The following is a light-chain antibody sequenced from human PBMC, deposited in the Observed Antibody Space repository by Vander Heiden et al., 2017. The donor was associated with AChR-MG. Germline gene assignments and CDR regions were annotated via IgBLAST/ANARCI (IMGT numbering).Light chain of an antibody. Sequence: DMVITVSLLTLRVIRGEPDSISCMYSRSLLYVNLLKDLDWYLQKPGQSPQLLIYLDSNRAFGVPHRFSVSGSGTDFTLKIVRVKTEDVELYSCSQVLLTPWTFGQGTKLEIK. CDR3: SQVLLTPWT. J-gene: IGKJ2*01. CDR1: RSLLYVNLLKD. V-gene: IGKV2-28*01. CDR2: LDS.